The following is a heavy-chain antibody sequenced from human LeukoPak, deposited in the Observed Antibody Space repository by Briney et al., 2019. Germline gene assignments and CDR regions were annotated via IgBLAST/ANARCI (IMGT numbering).Heavy chain of an antibody. D-gene: IGHD6-13*01. CDR3: ARGVSSLDPGIAAAGTDEYYYYYYMDV. CDR1: GYTFTSYD. J-gene: IGHJ6*03. Sequence: GASVKVSCKASGYTFTSYDINWVRQATGQGLEWMGWMNPNSGNTGYAQKFQGRVTMTRNTSISTAYMELSSLRSEDTAVYYCARGVSSLDPGIAAAGTDEYYYYYYMDVWGKGTTVTVSS. CDR2: MNPNSGNT. V-gene: IGHV1-8*01.